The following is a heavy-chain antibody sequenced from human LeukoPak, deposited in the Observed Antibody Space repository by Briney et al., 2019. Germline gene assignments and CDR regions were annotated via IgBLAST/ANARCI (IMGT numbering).Heavy chain of an antibody. V-gene: IGHV4-30-4*01. CDR3: ARESNVLQYFDWLLREFGHYFDY. CDR1: GGSISSGDYY. D-gene: IGHD3-9*01. CDR2: IYYSGST. J-gene: IGHJ4*02. Sequence: SETLSLTCTVSGGSISSGDYYRSWIRQPPGKGLEWIGYIYYSGSTYYNPSLKSRVTITVDKSKNQFSLKLSSVTAADTAVYYCARESNVLQYFDWLLREFGHYFDYWGQGTLVTVSS.